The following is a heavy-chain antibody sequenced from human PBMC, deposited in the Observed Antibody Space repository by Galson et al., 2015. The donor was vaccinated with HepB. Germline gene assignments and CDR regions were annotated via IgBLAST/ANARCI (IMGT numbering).Heavy chain of an antibody. CDR3: ARARRVVPAAIYDY. CDR1: GYTFTGYY. J-gene: IGHJ4*02. CDR2: TNPNSGGT. D-gene: IGHD2-2*01. V-gene: IGHV1-2*02. Sequence: SVKASCKASGYTFTGYYMHWVRQAPGQGLEWMGWTNPNSGGTNYAQKFQGRVTMTRDTSISTAYMELSRLRSDDTAVYYCARARRVVPAAIYDYWGQGTLVTVSS.